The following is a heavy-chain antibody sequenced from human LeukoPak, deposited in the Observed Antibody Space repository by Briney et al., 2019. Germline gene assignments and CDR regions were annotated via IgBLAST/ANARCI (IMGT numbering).Heavy chain of an antibody. CDR2: IIPIFGTA. D-gene: IGHD2-21*01. CDR3: AREIVGTAGAFDI. J-gene: IGHJ3*02. V-gene: IGHV1-69*13. Sequence: ASVKVSCKASGGTFSSYAISWVRQAPGQGLEWMGGIIPIFGTANYAQKFQGRVTITADESTSTAYMELSSLRSEDTAVYYCAREIVGTAGAFDIWGQGTMVTVSS. CDR1: GGTFSSYA.